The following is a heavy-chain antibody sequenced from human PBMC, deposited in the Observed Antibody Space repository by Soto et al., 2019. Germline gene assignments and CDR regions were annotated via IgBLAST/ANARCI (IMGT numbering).Heavy chain of an antibody. J-gene: IGHJ6*02. CDR2: ISGSGKDT. CDR3: ARGHVVWTSSYYCGMEV. V-gene: IGHV3-21*06. Sequence: PGGALRGSCVASGVTRSNHRMNWVRQAQRKGLERGASISGSGKDTLYRNSVKGRFTISRDNAESSLVLQMNRLTVDDTAVYHCARGHVVWTSSYYCGMEVWGPGPTVTV. CDR1: GVTRSNHR. D-gene: IGHD1-1*01.